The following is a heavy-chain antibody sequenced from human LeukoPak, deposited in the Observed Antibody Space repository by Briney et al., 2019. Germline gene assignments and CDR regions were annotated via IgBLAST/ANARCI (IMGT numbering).Heavy chain of an antibody. Sequence: SETLSLTCTVSGGSVSSSSYYWGWIRQPPGKWLEWIGSIYYSGSTYYNPSLKSRVTISVDTSKNQFSLKLSSVTAADTAVYYCAGHPTYYYDSSGYWIDYWGQGTLVTVSS. CDR1: GGSVSSSSYY. J-gene: IGHJ4*02. CDR3: AGHPTYYYDSSGYWIDY. CDR2: IYYSGST. D-gene: IGHD3-22*01. V-gene: IGHV4-39*01.